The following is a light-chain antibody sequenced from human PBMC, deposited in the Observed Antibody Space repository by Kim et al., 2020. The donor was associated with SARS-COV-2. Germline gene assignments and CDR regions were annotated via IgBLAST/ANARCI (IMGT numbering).Light chain of an antibody. CDR1: NVGSKS. CDR2: DDT. Sequence: ARGKTARISCGGDNVGSKSVQWYQKRPGQAPVVVVYDDTDRPSGIPERFSGSNSGNTATLTISRVEAGDEADYYCQVWDSNSDHVVFGGGTQLTVL. J-gene: IGLJ2*01. CDR3: QVWDSNSDHVV. V-gene: IGLV3-21*03.